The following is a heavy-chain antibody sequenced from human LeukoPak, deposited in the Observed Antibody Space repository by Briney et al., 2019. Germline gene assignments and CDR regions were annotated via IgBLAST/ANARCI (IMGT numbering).Heavy chain of an antibody. CDR1: GYLLTHNW. CDR2: IDPSDSYT. D-gene: IGHD2-15*01. V-gene: IGHV5-10-1*01. J-gene: IGHJ4*02. CDR3: PRHYCSRGGSPTDFYY. Sequence: GESLKISFKGSGYLLTHNWIERVRQMPGKGLEWMGRIDPSDSYTNYSPSFQGHVTISADKSISTAYLQCRSLKASDTAMYYCPRHYCSRGGSPTDFYYWGQGTLVTVSS.